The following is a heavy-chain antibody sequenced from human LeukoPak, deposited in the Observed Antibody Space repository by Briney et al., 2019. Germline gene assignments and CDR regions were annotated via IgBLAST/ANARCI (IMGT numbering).Heavy chain of an antibody. CDR1: GYIFSTYG. Sequence: ASVTVSCKASGYIFSTYGISWVRQAPGQGLEWMGCISGYNGNTNYAQKLQGRATMTTDTSTSTAYMELRSLRSDDTAVYYCARRRSEEFDFDCWGQGSLVTVCS. D-gene: IGHD6-19*01. CDR3: ARRRSEEFDFDC. J-gene: IGHJ4*02. V-gene: IGHV1-18*01. CDR2: ISGYNGNT.